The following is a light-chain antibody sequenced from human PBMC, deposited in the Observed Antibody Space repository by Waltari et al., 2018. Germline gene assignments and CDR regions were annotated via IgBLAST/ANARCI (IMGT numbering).Light chain of an antibody. J-gene: IGLJ3*02. CDR2: DVN. CDR1: SSDVGANNF. V-gene: IGLV2-11*01. CDR3: CSCVGRNIYWV. Sequence: QSALTQPRSVSGSPGQSVTISCTGTSSDVGANNFVSWYQHHPDKAPKLIIDDVNKMPSGIPDRFSGSKSGNTASLTFSGLQAEDEADYYCCSCVGRNIYWVFGGGTKLTVL.